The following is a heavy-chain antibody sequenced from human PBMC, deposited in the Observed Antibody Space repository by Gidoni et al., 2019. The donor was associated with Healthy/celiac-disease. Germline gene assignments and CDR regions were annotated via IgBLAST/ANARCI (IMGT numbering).Heavy chain of an antibody. CDR2: SYYSGST. J-gene: IGHJ3*02. Sequence: QLQLQASGPGLVKPSENLSLTCTVSGGSISSSSYYWGWISQPPGKGLEWIGSSYYSGSTYYNPSLKSRVTISVDSSKNQFSLKLSSVTAADTAVYYCARHIPLTTVTSLAFDIWGQGTMVTVSS. D-gene: IGHD4-17*01. V-gene: IGHV4-39*01. CDR3: ARHIPLTTVTSLAFDI. CDR1: GGSISSSSYY.